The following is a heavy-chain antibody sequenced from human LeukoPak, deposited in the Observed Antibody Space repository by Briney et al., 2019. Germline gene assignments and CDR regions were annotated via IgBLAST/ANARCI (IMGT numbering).Heavy chain of an antibody. Sequence: ASVKVSCKASGGTFSSYAISWVRQAPGQGLEWMGGIIPIFGTANYAQKFQGRVTITADESTSTAYMELSSLRSEDTAVYYCARGVEPTYYDFWSGYYLWFDPWGQGTLVSVAS. J-gene: IGHJ5*02. V-gene: IGHV1-69*13. D-gene: IGHD3-3*01. CDR1: GGTFSSYA. CDR3: ARGVEPTYYDFWSGYYLWFDP. CDR2: IIPIFGTA.